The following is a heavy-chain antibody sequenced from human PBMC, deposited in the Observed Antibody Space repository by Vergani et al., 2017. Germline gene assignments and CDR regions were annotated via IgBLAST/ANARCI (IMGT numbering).Heavy chain of an antibody. CDR3: AKEWLITIFGLVQAESLIDY. D-gene: IGHD3-3*01. V-gene: IGHV3-30*18. CDR1: GFSFSSYG. CDR2: ISYDGSNK. Sequence: VQLVESGGGVVQPGRSLRLSCAASGFSFSSYGMHWVRQAPGKGLEWVAVISYDGSNKYYADSVKGRFTISRDNSKNKLLLQMNSLRADDTAVYYCAKEWLITIFGLVQAESLIDYWGQGTLGTVS. J-gene: IGHJ4*02.